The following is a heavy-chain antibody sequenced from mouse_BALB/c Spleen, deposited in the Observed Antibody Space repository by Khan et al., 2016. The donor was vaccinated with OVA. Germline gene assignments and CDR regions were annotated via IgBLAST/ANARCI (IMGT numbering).Heavy chain of an antibody. Sequence: QVQLKQSGAELARPGASVKMSCKASGYTFTSYSMHWIKQRPGQGLEWIGNINPSNAYTNYNQKFKDKATLTSDKSSSTAYMQLSSLTSEDSAVYYGARDFHYYGRRGALDYWGQGTSVTVSS. J-gene: IGHJ4*01. V-gene: IGHV1-4*01. D-gene: IGHD1-1*01. CDR3: ARDFHYYGRRGALDY. CDR1: GYTFTSYS. CDR2: INPSNAYT.